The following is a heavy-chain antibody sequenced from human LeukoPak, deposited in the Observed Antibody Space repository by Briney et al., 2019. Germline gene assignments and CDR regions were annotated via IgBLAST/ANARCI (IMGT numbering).Heavy chain of an antibody. CDR1: EFTFSSYA. CDR2: ISSNGGST. V-gene: IGHV3-64D*06. D-gene: IGHD6-13*01. CDR3: VKDRVSISSSGYFDY. J-gene: IGHJ4*02. Sequence: PGGSLRLSCSASEFTFSSYAMHWVRQAPGKGLEYVSAISSNGGSTYYADSVKGRFIISRDNSKNTLYLQMSSLRAEDTAVYYCVKDRVSISSSGYFDYWGQGTLVTVSS.